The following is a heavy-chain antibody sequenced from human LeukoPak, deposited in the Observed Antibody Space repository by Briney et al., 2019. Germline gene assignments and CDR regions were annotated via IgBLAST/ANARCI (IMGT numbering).Heavy chain of an antibody. CDR2: ISGSGGST. D-gene: IGHD3-22*01. J-gene: IGHJ4*02. CDR1: GFTFSSYA. V-gene: IGHV3-23*01. CDR3: AKEITMIVVVEYYFDY. Sequence: PGGSLRLSCSASGFTFSSYAMSWVRQAPGKGLEWVSAISGSGGSTYYADSVKGRFTISRDNSKNTLYLQMNSLRAEDTAVYYCAKEITMIVVVEYYFDYWGQGTLVTVSS.